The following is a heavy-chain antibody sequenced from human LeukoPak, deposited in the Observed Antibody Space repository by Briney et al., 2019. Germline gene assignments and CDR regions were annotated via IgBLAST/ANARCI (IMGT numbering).Heavy chain of an antibody. D-gene: IGHD3-10*01. CDR2: ISTSGSYI. CDR1: GFTFSKNC. J-gene: IGHJ4*02. V-gene: IGHV3-21*01. CDR3: ARGMTDYYYGSGNEVDY. Sequence: GGSLRLSCAASGFTFSKNCMNWVRQAPGKGLEWVSSISTSGSYIYYADSVKGRFTISRDNAKKSLYLQMNSLRAEDTAVYYCARGMTDYYYGSGNEVDYWGQGTLVTVSS.